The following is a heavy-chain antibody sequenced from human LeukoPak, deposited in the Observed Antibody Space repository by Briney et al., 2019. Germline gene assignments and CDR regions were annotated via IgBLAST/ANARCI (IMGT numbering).Heavy chain of an antibody. V-gene: IGHV1-2*02. Sequence: ASVKVSCKASGYTFTGYYMHWVRQAPGQGLEWMGWINPNSGGTNYAQKFQGRVTMTRDTSISTAYMELSRLRSDDTAVYYCAREVVWEYCSSTSCFNWFDPWGQGTLVTVSS. D-gene: IGHD2-2*01. CDR3: AREVVWEYCSSTSCFNWFDP. CDR1: GYTFTGYY. CDR2: INPNSGGT. J-gene: IGHJ5*02.